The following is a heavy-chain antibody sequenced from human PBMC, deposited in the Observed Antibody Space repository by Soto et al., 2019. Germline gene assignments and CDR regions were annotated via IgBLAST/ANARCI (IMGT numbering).Heavy chain of an antibody. J-gene: IGHJ4*02. Sequence: GGSLRLSCAASGFTVSGNYLNWVRQAPGKGLEWVSVIYSGGGTYYADSVKGRFTISGDKSKNTLYLQMNRLRADDTAVYYCARAVGGGYFGYWGQGALVTVSS. V-gene: IGHV3-53*01. CDR2: IYSGGGT. CDR1: GFTVSGNY. CDR3: ARAVGGGYFGY. D-gene: IGHD1-26*01.